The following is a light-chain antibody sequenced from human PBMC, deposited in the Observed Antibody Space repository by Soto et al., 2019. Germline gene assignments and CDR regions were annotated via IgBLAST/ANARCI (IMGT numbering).Light chain of an antibody. CDR1: SSDVGGYNA. CDR3: CSYAGSSTLV. Sequence: QSALTQPASVSGSPGQSITISCTGTSSDVGGYNAVSWYQQYPGKAPKLMIYEGSKRPSGVSNRFSGSKSGNTASLTISGLQAEDEADYYCCSYAGSSTLVFGGGTKVTVL. CDR2: EGS. V-gene: IGLV2-23*01. J-gene: IGLJ2*01.